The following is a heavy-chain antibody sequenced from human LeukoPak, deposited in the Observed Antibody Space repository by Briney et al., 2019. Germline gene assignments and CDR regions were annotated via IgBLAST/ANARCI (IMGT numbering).Heavy chain of an antibody. Sequence: SVTVSCKASGGTFSSYAISWVRQAPGQGLEWMGGIIPIFGTANYAQKFQGRVTITADESTSTAYMELSSLRSEDTAVYYCARGSYYYDSSGYYVYWGQGTLVTVSS. D-gene: IGHD3-22*01. CDR1: GGTFSSYA. V-gene: IGHV1-69*13. CDR2: IIPIFGTA. CDR3: ARGSYYYDSSGYYVY. J-gene: IGHJ4*02.